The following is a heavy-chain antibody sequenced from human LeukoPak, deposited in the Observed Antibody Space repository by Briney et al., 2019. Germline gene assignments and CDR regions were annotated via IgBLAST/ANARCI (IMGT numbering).Heavy chain of an antibody. V-gene: IGHV3-64*01. J-gene: IGHJ6*02. CDR3: ARYDTRSGMDV. CDR1: GFNLRGFG. CDR2: ISGDGGTI. Sequence: TGGSLRLSCAASGFNLRGFGMHWVRQAPGKGLEFVSAISGDGGTIFYANSVKGRFIISRDNSKNLLYLQMGSLRPEDRAVYYCARYDTRSGMDVWGHGTTVTLSS. D-gene: IGHD2-2*01.